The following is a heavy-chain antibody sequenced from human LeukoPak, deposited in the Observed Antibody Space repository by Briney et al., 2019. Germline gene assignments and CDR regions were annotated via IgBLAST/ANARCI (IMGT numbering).Heavy chain of an antibody. J-gene: IGHJ4*02. CDR2: ITSGVGIT. CDR1: GFTFSNYG. D-gene: IGHD3-10*01. V-gene: IGHV3-23*01. CDR3: AKEMVRGVIDY. Sequence: GGSLRLSCAASGFTFSNYGMNWVRQAPGKGLEWVSIITSGVGITYYADSVKGRFTISRDNSKNTLYLQMNSLRADDTAVYYCAKEMVRGVIDYWGQGTLVTVSS.